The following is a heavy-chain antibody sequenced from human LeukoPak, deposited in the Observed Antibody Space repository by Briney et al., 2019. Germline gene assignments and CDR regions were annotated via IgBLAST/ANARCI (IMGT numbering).Heavy chain of an antibody. V-gene: IGHV4-59*01. Sequence: LVKPSETLSLTCTVSGVSINTYFWSWIRQPPGKGLEWIGYVYYNGITNYNPSLKSRVSISLDTSKNQFSLRLNSVTAAETAVYYCASQLGGTTFHWGQGTPVTVSS. CDR2: VYYNGIT. D-gene: IGHD1/OR15-1a*01. CDR3: ASQLGGTTFH. CDR1: GVSINTYF. J-gene: IGHJ4*02.